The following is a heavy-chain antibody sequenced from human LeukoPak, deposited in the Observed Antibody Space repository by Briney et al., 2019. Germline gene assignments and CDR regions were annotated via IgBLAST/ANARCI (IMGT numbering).Heavy chain of an antibody. CDR2: VYYSVST. J-gene: IGHJ6*03. Sequence: SETLSLTCTVSGGSISSYYWTWVRQAPGKGLEWIGYVYYSVSTNYNPSLKSRVSISQDTSKNQVSLKLSSVTAADTAVYYCARQESGPYHYMDVWGKGTTVTVSS. D-gene: IGHD3-3*01. V-gene: IGHV4-59*08. CDR3: ARQESGPYHYMDV. CDR1: GGSISSYY.